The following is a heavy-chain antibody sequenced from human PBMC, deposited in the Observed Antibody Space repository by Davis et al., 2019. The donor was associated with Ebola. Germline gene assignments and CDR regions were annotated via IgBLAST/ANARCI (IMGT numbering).Heavy chain of an antibody. CDR2: ITGDGSNT. J-gene: IGHJ4*02. CDR3: AKDYQRRSSGTWPIDY. Sequence: GESPKIPCAAPGFTFDNYAMTWVRLAPGKGLELVSIITGDGSNTMYADSVKGRFTISRDNSKNTLYLQMNSLGVDDTAVYYCAKDYQRRSSGTWPIDYWGQGTLVTVSS. D-gene: IGHD6-25*01. V-gene: IGHV3-23*01. CDR1: GFTFDNYA.